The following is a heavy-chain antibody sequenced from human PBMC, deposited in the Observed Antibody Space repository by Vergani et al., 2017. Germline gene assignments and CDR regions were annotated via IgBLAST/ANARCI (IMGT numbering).Heavy chain of an antibody. CDR3: ARDPDPNAGERSSSWTNDY. V-gene: IGHV3-30*04. CDR1: GFTFSSYA. D-gene: IGHD6-13*01. J-gene: IGHJ4*02. CDR2: ISYDGSNK. Sequence: QVQLVESGGGVVQPGRSLRLSCAASGFTFSSYAMHWVRQAPGKGLEWVAVISYDGSNKYYADSVKGRFTISRDNSKNTLYLQMNSLRAEDTAVYYCARDPDPNAGERSSSWTNDYWGQGTLVTVSS.